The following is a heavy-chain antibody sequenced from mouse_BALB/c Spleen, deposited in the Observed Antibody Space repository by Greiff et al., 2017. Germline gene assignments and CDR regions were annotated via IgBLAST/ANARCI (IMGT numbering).Heavy chain of an antibody. Sequence: VHLVESGPGLVAPSQSLSITCTVSGFSLTSYGVHWVRQPPGKGLEWLGVIWAGGSTNYNSALMSRLSISKDNSKSQVFLKMNSLQTDDTAMYYCARAGDLYYDYDGGFAYWGQGTLVTVSA. V-gene: IGHV2-9*02. J-gene: IGHJ3*01. CDR1: GFSLTSYG. CDR2: IWAGGST. CDR3: ARAGDLYYDYDGGFAY. D-gene: IGHD2-4*01.